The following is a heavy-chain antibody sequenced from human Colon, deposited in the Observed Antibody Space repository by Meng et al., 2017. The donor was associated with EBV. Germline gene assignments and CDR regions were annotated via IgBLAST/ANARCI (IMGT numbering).Heavy chain of an antibody. CDR3: ARVWQSLTAFFDS. CDR2: VYHTGST. D-gene: IGHD2-21*01. J-gene: IGHJ4*02. Sequence: VRLQEAGHGVVSPSGTLSLPCAVVVGSISSSHWWTWVRQPPGKGLEWIGEVYHTGSTKYNPSLKSRLTISVDKSKNQFSLNLTSVTAADTAVYYCARVWQSLTAFFDSWGQGTLVTVSS. CDR1: VGSISSSHW. V-gene: IGHV4-4*02.